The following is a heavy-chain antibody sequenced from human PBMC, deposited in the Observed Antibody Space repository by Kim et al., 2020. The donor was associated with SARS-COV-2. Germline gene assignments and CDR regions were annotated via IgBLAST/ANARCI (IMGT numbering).Heavy chain of an antibody. J-gene: IGHJ2*01. CDR3: ARDLRQWPGLAPNWYFDL. CDR2: IYYSGST. Sequence: SETLSLTCTVSGGSISSHYWSWIRQPPGKGLEWIGYIYYSGSTNYNPSLKSRVTISVDTSKNQFSLKLSSVTAADTAVYYCARDLRQWPGLAPNWYFDLWGRGTLVTVSS. CDR1: GGSISSHY. D-gene: IGHD6-19*01. V-gene: IGHV4-59*11.